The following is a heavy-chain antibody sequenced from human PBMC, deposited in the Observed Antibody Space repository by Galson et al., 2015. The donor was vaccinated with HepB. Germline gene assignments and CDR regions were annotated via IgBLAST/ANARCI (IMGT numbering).Heavy chain of an antibody. CDR2: ISPNRGGT. CDR3: ARVGGGDTYYYYCMDV. V-gene: IGHV1-2*02. D-gene: IGHD3-16*01. J-gene: IGHJ6*02. Sequence: AVRVACKASGYTVTGYYMHWVRQAPGQGLEWMGGISPNRGGTNDAQKFQGRVTMTRDTSISTAYMELSRLRSDDTAVYYCARVGGGDTYYYYCMDVWGQGTTVTVSS. CDR1: GYTVTGYY.